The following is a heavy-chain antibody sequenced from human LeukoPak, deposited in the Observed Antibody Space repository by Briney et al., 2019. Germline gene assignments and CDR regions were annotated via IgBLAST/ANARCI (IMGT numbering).Heavy chain of an antibody. CDR1: GGSISSYY. CDR3: ARVTYDSSGYYHTYYYYVDV. CDR2: IYYSGST. V-gene: IGHV4-59*01. Sequence: PSETLSLTCTVSGGSISSYYWSWIRQPPGKGLEWIGYIYYSGSTNYKPSLKSRVTISVDTSKNQFSLKLSSVTAADTAVYYCARVTYDSSGYYHTYYYYVDVWGNGTTVTISS. D-gene: IGHD3-22*01. J-gene: IGHJ6*03.